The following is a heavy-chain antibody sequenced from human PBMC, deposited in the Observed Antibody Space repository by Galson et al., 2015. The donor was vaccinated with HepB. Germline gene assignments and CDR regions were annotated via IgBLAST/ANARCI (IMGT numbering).Heavy chain of an antibody. CDR1: GYSFTSYW. CDR2: IYPGDSDT. CDR3: ARRGYCSSTSCYSVDWFDP. Sequence: QSGAEVKKPGESLKISCKGSGYSFTSYWIGWVRQMPGKGLEWMGIIYPGDSDTRYSPSFQGQVTISADKSISTAYLQWSSLKASDTAMYYCARRGYCSSTSCYSVDWFDPWGQGTLVTVSS. V-gene: IGHV5-51*03. J-gene: IGHJ5*02. D-gene: IGHD2-2*01.